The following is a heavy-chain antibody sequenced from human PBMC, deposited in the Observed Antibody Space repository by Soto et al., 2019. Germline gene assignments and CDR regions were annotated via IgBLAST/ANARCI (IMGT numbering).Heavy chain of an antibody. D-gene: IGHD3-16*01. CDR3: ANPAGLGDSYYYMDV. J-gene: IGHJ6*03. Sequence: PGGSLRLSCAASGFTFSGYAMSWVRQAPGKGLEWVSAISGSGGSTYYADSVKGRFTISRDNSKNTLYLQMNSLRAEDTAVYYCANPAGLGDSYYYMDVWGKGTTVTVSS. CDR2: ISGSGGST. V-gene: IGHV3-23*01. CDR1: GFTFSGYA.